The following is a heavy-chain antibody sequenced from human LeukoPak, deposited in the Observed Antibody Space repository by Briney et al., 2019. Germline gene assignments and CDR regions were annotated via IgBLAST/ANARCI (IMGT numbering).Heavy chain of an antibody. Sequence: SETLSLTCTVSGGSISSSSYYWGWIRQSPGKGLEWIGSIYYSGSTYYNPSLKSRVTISVDTSKNQFSLKLSSVTAADTAVYYCARHFHPGGYYYYYMDVWGKGTTVTVSS. CDR2: IYYSGST. D-gene: IGHD3-10*01. CDR1: GGSISSSSYY. V-gene: IGHV4-39*01. J-gene: IGHJ6*03. CDR3: ARHFHPGGYYYYYMDV.